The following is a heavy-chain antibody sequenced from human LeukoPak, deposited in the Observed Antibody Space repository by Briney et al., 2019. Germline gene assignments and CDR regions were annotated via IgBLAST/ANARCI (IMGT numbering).Heavy chain of an antibody. J-gene: IGHJ5*02. CDR2: IYYSGST. CDR3: ARSYYDILTGYLNWFDP. CDR1: GGSISSYY. Sequence: SETLSLTCTVSGGSISSYYWSWIRQPPGKGLEWIGYIYYSGSTNYSPSLKSRVTISVDTSKNQFSLKLSSVTAADTAVYYCARSYYDILTGYLNWFDPWGQGTLVTVSS. D-gene: IGHD3-9*01. V-gene: IGHV4-59*08.